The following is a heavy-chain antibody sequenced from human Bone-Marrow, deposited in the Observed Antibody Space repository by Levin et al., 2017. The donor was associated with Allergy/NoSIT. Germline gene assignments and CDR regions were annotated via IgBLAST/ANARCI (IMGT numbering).Heavy chain of an antibody. V-gene: IGHV3-33*01. CDR3: AREGYSSGWQERLLGAFDI. J-gene: IGHJ3*02. CDR2: IWYDGSNK. Sequence: GESLKISCAASGFTFSSYGMHWVRQAPGKGLEWVAVIWYDGSNKYYADSVKGRFTISRDNSKNTLYLQMNSLRAEDTAVYYCAREGYSSGWQERLLGAFDIWGQGTMVTVSS. CDR1: GFTFSSYG. D-gene: IGHD6-19*01.